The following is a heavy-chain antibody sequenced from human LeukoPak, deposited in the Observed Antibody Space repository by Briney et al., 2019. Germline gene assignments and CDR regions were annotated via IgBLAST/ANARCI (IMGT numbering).Heavy chain of an antibody. D-gene: IGHD3-3*01. J-gene: IGHJ5*02. CDR2: LNPNSGGT. CDR1: GYXLTDYY. Sequence: ASVKVSCMASGYXLTDYYMHWVRQAPGQGLEWMGWLNPNSGGTNYAQKFQGRVTMTRDASISTAYMELSRLRSDDTAVYYCARDRGSSPRFFDPWGQGTLVTVSS. V-gene: IGHV1-2*02. CDR3: ARDRGSSPRFFDP.